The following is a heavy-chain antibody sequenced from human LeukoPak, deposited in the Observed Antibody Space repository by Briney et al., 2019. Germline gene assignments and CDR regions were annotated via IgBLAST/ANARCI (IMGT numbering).Heavy chain of an antibody. CDR2: IKQDGSEK. CDR3: ARDPRDGYNPDFDY. J-gene: IGHJ4*02. CDR1: GFTFSNYW. Sequence: PGGSLRLSCAASGFTFSNYWMSWVRQAPGKGLEWVANIKQDGSEKYYVDSVKGRFTISRDNAKNSLYLQMNSLRAEDTAVYYCARDPRDGYNPDFDYWGQGTLVTVSS. D-gene: IGHD5-24*01. V-gene: IGHV3-7*04.